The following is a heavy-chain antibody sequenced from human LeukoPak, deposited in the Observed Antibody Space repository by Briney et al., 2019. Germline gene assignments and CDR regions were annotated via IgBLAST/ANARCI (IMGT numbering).Heavy chain of an antibody. CDR2: ISGSGGST. CDR3: AKEEWDYDSSGYYPVVY. CDR1: RFSFSAYP. Sequence: GGSLRLSCAASRFSFSAYPMGWVRQAPGKGLEWVSAISGSGGSTYYADSVKGRFTISRDNSKNTLYLQMNSLRAEDTAVYYCAKEEWDYDSSGYYPVVYWGQGTLVTVSS. J-gene: IGHJ4*02. V-gene: IGHV3-23*01. D-gene: IGHD3-22*01.